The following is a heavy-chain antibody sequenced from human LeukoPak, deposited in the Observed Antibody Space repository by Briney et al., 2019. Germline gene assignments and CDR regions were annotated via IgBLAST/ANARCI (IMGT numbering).Heavy chain of an antibody. CDR3: ARAGWSYTYPFDY. Sequence: GGSLRLSCAASGFTFSSYGMHWVRQAPGKGLEWVAFIGCDGNNKYYADSVKGRFSISRDKNTLYLQMNSLRAEDTAVYYCARAGWSYTYPFDYWGQGTLVTVSS. D-gene: IGHD2-15*01. CDR2: IGCDGNNK. CDR1: GFTFSSYG. V-gene: IGHV3-30*02. J-gene: IGHJ4*02.